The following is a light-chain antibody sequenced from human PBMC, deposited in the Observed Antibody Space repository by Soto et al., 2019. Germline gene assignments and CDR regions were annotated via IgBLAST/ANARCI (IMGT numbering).Light chain of an antibody. CDR3: QQYYHWPYT. J-gene: IGKJ2*01. Sequence: EIVMTQSPATLSVSPGERATLSCRASQSVSSNLAWYQQRPGQAPRLLISGASTRATGLPARFSGGKSGTEFTLTISSLQSEAFAVYFCQQYYHWPYTFGQGTNLEIK. V-gene: IGKV3-15*01. CDR1: QSVSSN. CDR2: GAS.